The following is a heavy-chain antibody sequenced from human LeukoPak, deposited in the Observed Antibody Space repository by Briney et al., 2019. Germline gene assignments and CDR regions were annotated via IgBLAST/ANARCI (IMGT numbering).Heavy chain of an antibody. Sequence: GGSLRLSCAASGFTFNDYWMTWFRQAPGKGLEWVANIKQDGSRRYYVDSVKGRFTISRDNAKNSLYLQMNNLRAEDTAVYYCARGAFDYISSSGEWMGDYWGQGTLVTVSS. V-gene: IGHV3-7*01. CDR1: GFTFNDYW. CDR2: IKQDGSRR. CDR3: ARGAFDYISSSGEWMGDY. J-gene: IGHJ4*02. D-gene: IGHD6-6*01.